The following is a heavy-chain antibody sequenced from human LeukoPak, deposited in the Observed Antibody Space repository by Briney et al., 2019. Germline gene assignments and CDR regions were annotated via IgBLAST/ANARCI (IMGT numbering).Heavy chain of an antibody. CDR3: ARGPGSRTSDAFDI. V-gene: IGHV4-59*01. Sequence: SETLSLTCTVSGGSISSYHWSGLRQPPAKGRAWMGYIYYSGSTNYNPSLKSRVTISVDTSKNQFSLKLSSVTAADTAVYYCARGPGSRTSDAFDIWGQGTMVTVSS. CDR2: IYYSGST. D-gene: IGHD1-14*01. CDR1: GGSISSYH. J-gene: IGHJ3*02.